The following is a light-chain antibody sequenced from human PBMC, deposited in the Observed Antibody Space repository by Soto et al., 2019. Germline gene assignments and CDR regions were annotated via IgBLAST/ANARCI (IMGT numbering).Light chain of an antibody. Sequence: DIQMTQSPSSLSASVGDRVTITCRASQSISWYLNWYQQKPGKAPKLLIYTASSLQSGVPSRFSGSGSPTDFTLTITSLQPEDFATYYCQQSFSTLWTFGQGTKV. J-gene: IGKJ1*01. CDR2: TAS. CDR3: QQSFSTLWT. V-gene: IGKV1-39*01. CDR1: QSISWY.